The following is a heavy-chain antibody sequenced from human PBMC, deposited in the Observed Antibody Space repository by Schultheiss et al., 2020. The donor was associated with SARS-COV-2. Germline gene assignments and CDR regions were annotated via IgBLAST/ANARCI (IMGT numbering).Heavy chain of an antibody. CDR1: GFTFSSYE. CDR3: ARGTYYVDNWFDP. Sequence: GGSLRLSCAASGFTFSSYEMNWVRQAPGKGLEWVSVIYSGGSTYYADSVKGRFTISRDNSKNTLYLQMNSLRAEDTAVYYCARGTYYVDNWFDPWGQGTLVTVSS. D-gene: IGHD3-16*01. CDR2: IYSGGST. J-gene: IGHJ5*02. V-gene: IGHV3-66*01.